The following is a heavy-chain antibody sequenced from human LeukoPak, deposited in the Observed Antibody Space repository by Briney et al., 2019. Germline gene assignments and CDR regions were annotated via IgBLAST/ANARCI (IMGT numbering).Heavy chain of an antibody. D-gene: IGHD3-22*01. CDR3: ARDERYDSSGYPFDF. CDR1: GYTFTSNY. V-gene: IGHV1-46*01. Sequence: ASVKVSCKAFGYTFTSNYMHWVRQAPGQGPEWMGVISPSGGSTTYAQKFQGRVTLTRDMSTSTDYLELRRLRSDDTAVYYCARDERYDSSGYPFDFWGQGTLVTVSS. CDR2: ISPSGGST. J-gene: IGHJ4*02.